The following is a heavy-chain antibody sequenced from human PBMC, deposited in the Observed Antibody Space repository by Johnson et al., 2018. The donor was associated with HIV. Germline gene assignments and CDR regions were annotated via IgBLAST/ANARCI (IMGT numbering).Heavy chain of an antibody. Sequence: VQLVESGGGVVQPGGSLRLSCAASGFTFSSYAMSWVRQAPGKGLEWVSGISWNSGSIGYADSVKGRFTISRDNAKNSLYLQMNCLRAEDTAVYYCATQEDYGDYYGAFDIWGQGTMVTVSS. J-gene: IGHJ3*02. CDR3: ATQEDYGDYYGAFDI. CDR1: GFTFSSYA. V-gene: IGHV3-23*04. CDR2: ISWNSGSI. D-gene: IGHD4-17*01.